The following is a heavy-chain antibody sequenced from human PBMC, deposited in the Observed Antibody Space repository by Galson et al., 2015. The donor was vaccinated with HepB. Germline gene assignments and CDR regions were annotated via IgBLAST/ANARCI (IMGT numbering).Heavy chain of an antibody. V-gene: IGHV1-69*10. J-gene: IGHJ6*03. CDR2: IIPILGIA. D-gene: IGHD3-22*01. CDR1: GGTFSSYA. Sequence: SVKVSCKASGGTFSSYAISWVRQAPGQGLEWMGGIIPILGIANYAQKFQGRVTITADKPTSTAYMELSSLRSEDTAVYYCARAEYYYDSSGYYLPVAYMDVWGKGTTVTVSS. CDR3: ARAEYYYDSSGYYLPVAYMDV.